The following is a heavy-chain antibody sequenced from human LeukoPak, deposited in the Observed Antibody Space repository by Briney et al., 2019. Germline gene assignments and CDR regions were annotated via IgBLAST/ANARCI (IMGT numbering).Heavy chain of an antibody. D-gene: IGHD3-22*01. CDR3: ARSSESYDSSGYYSYYFDY. J-gene: IGHJ4*02. CDR1: GGSISSYY. Sequence: SETLSLTCTVSGGSISSYYWSWIRQPPGKGLEWIGYIYYSGSTNYSPFLRSRVTISVDTSKNQFSLRLSSVTAADTAVYYCARSSESYDSSGYYSYYFDYWGQGTLVTVSS. V-gene: IGHV4-59*01. CDR2: IYYSGST.